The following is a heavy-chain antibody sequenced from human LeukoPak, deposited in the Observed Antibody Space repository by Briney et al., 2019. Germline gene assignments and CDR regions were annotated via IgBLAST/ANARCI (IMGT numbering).Heavy chain of an antibody. Sequence: ASVKVSCKASGGTFSSYAISWVRQAPGQGLEWMGRIIPILGIANYAQKFQGRVTITADTSTSTAYMELRSLRSDDTAVYYCARVKEAGYYHDYWGQGTLVTVSS. CDR2: IIPILGIA. CDR3: ARVKEAGYYHDY. D-gene: IGHD3-9*01. V-gene: IGHV1-69*04. CDR1: GGTFSSYA. J-gene: IGHJ4*02.